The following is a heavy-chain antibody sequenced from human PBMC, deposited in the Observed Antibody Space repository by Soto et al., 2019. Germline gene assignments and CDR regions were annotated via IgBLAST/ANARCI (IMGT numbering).Heavy chain of an antibody. CDR1: GFTFDSHT. Sequence: GSLRLSCTASGFTFDSHTMNWLRQAPGRGLEWVSSISATTTYKYYADSVEGRFTISRDNAKNSLYLQTNSLGAEDTAVYYCARGGTSKSGHLWYFDLWGRGTLVTVSS. V-gene: IGHV3-21*01. D-gene: IGHD1-26*01. CDR3: ARGGTSKSGHLWYFDL. CDR2: ISATTTYK. J-gene: IGHJ2*01.